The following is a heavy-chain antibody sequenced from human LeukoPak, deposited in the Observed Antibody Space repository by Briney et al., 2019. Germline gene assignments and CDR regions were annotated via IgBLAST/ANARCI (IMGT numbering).Heavy chain of an antibody. Sequence: PGGSLRLSCAASGFTFSSYAMSWVRQAPGKGLEWVSAISGSGGSTYYADSVKGRFTISRDNSKNMLYLQMNSLRAEDTAVYYCAKGGAMADKYYQEWGQGTLVTVSS. J-gene: IGHJ1*01. D-gene: IGHD6-19*01. CDR1: GFTFSSYA. CDR2: ISGSGGST. V-gene: IGHV3-23*01. CDR3: AKGGAMADKYYQE.